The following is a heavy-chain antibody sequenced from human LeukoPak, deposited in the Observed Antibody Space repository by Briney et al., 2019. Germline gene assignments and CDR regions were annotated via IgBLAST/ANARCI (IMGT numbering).Heavy chain of an antibody. CDR2: IYSGGST. Sequence: PGGSLRLSCAASGFTVSSNDMSWVRQAPGKGLEWVSVIYSGGSTYYADSVKGRFTISRDNSKNTLYLQMNSLRVEDTAIYFCARDFPGKGTFDYWGQGTLVTVSS. V-gene: IGHV3-53*05. CDR1: GFTVSSND. CDR3: ARDFPGKGTFDY. D-gene: IGHD1-1*01. J-gene: IGHJ4*02.